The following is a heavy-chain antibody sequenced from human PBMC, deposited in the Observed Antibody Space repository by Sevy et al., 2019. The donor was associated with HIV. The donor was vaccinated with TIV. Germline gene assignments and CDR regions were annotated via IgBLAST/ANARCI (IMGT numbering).Heavy chain of an antibody. D-gene: IGHD1-1*01. Sequence: SETLSLTCTVSGGSISSYYWSWIRQPAGKGLEWIGRIYTSGSTNYNPSLKSRVTMSVDTSKNQFSLKLSSVTAADTAVYYCAREVERTLYPNWFDPWGQGTLVTVYS. CDR1: GGSISSYY. CDR2: IYTSGST. V-gene: IGHV4-4*07. CDR3: AREVERTLYPNWFDP. J-gene: IGHJ5*02.